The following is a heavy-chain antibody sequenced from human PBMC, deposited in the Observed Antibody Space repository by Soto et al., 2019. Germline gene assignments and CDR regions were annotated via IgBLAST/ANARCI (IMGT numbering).Heavy chain of an antibody. D-gene: IGHD6-19*01. CDR1: GFTFSNYW. CDR2: IKVDGSEK. J-gene: IGHJ4*02. V-gene: IGHV3-7*05. Sequence: EVQLVESGGGLVQPGGSLRLSCAASGFTFSNYWMSWVRQAPGKGLEWVANIKVDGSEKYYVDSVKGRFTISRDNAKTSLYLQMTSLRAEDTAVYYCAGVAVRGQGTLVTVSS. CDR3: AGVAV.